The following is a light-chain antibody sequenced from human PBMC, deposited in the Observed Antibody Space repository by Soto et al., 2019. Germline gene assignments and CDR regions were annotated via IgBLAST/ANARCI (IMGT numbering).Light chain of an antibody. CDR1: QNIDSR. CDR2: DAS. Sequence: DIQMAQSPSTLSASVGDRVTITCRASQNIDSRLAWYQQKPGKAPKLLVFDASTLEMGVTSTFSGSGSGTDFTLTISNLQPEDFATYYWQQYNSFSRFTFGPGTEVETK. CDR3: QQYNSFSRFT. J-gene: IGKJ3*01. V-gene: IGKV1-5*01.